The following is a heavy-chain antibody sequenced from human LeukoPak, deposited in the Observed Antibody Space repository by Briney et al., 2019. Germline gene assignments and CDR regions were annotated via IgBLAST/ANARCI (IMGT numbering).Heavy chain of an antibody. J-gene: IGHJ4*02. Sequence: PGASLRLSRAASGFTFSSYAMSWVRQAPGKGLEWVSAISGSGGSTYYADSVKGRFTISRDNSKNTLYLQMNSLRAEDTAVYYCAKDLGMVRGVPWKYWGQGTLVTVSS. CDR1: GFTFSSYA. CDR3: AKDLGMVRGVPWKY. D-gene: IGHD3-10*01. V-gene: IGHV3-23*01. CDR2: ISGSGGST.